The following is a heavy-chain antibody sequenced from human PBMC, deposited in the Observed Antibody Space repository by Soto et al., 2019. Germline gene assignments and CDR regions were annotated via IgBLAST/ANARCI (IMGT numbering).Heavy chain of an antibody. CDR3: ARGLGYKAVAY. J-gene: IGHJ4*02. D-gene: IGHD6-19*01. CDR1: GGSFSGYY. V-gene: IGHV4-34*01. Sequence: QVQLQQWGAGLLKPSETLSLTCAVYGGSFSGYYWSWIRQPPGKGLEWIGEINHSGSTNYNPSLKSRVTISVDTSKNQFSLKLSSVTAADTAVYYCARGLGYKAVAYWGQGTLVTVSS. CDR2: INHSGST.